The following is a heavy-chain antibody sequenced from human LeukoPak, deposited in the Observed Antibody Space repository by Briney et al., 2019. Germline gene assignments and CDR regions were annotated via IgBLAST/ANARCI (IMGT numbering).Heavy chain of an antibody. Sequence: GGSLRLSCAASGFTFSSYAMSWVRQAPGKGLEWVSAISDSGGSTYYADSVKGRFTISRDNSKNTLYLQMNSLRAEDTAVYYCAKDERNWNYNLASQTYDWGQGTLVTVSS. V-gene: IGHV3-23*01. CDR3: AKDERNWNYNLASQTYD. J-gene: IGHJ4*02. D-gene: IGHD1-7*01. CDR2: ISDSGGST. CDR1: GFTFSSYA.